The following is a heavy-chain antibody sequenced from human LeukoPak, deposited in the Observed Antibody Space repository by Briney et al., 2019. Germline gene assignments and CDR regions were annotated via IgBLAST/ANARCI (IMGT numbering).Heavy chain of an antibody. D-gene: IGHD3-3*02. CDR3: ARGIRPSPHAFDI. CDR2: IYYSGST. Sequence: SETLSLTCTVSGGSISSGGYYWSWIRQHPGKGLEWIGYIYYSGSTYYNPSLKSRVTISVDTSKNQFSLKLSSVTAADTAVYYCARGIRPSPHAFDIWGQGTMVTVSS. J-gene: IGHJ3*02. CDR1: GGSISSGGYY. V-gene: IGHV4-31*03.